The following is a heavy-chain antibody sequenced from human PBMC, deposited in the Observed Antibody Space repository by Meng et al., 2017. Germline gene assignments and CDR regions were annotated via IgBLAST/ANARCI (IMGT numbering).Heavy chain of an antibody. Sequence: SETLSLTCTVSGGSISSGSYYWSWIRQPAGKGLEWIGRIYTSGSTNYNPSLKSRVTISVDTSKNQFSLKLSSVTAADTAVYYCARGVLGGYARGHWFDPWDQGTLVTVSS. V-gene: IGHV4-61*02. CDR1: GGSISSGSYY. CDR3: ARGVLGGYARGHWFDP. J-gene: IGHJ5*02. D-gene: IGHD5-12*01. CDR2: IYTSGST.